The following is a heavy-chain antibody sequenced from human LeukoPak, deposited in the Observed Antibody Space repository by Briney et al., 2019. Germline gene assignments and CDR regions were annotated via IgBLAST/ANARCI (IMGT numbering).Heavy chain of an antibody. CDR1: GFTLSTYT. Sequence: GGSLRLSCAASGFTLSTYTVHWVRQTPGKGLEWVALISFDEKHKDFADSVKGRFSISRDPSKNTVSLQMDSLTTDAAAVYYCARDTVQIWFYVGTFDIWGQGSIVTVSS. D-gene: IGHD3-10*01. CDR2: ISFDEKHK. J-gene: IGHJ3*02. V-gene: IGHV3-30*04. CDR3: ARDTVQIWFYVGTFDI.